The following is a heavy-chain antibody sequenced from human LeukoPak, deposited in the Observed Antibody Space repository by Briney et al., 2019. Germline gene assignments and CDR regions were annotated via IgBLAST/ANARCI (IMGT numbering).Heavy chain of an antibody. J-gene: IGHJ6*02. V-gene: IGHV3-7*01. D-gene: IGHD6-19*01. CDR2: IKQDGRDK. CDR3: ARERLQYSSARSGYYGMDV. CDR1: GFTFSSYW. Sequence: GGSLRLSCAASGFTFSSYWMSWVRQAPGKGPEWVANIKQDGRDKYYVDSVKGRFTISRDNAKNSLYLQMNNLRAEDTAVYYCARERLQYSSARSGYYGMDVWGQGTPVTVSS.